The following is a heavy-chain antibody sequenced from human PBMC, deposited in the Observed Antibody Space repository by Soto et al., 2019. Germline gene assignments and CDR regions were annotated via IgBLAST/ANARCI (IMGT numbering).Heavy chain of an antibody. Sequence: QVQLVQSGGGVVQRGGSLRLSCATSGFTFSNYGMHWVRLAPGMGLEWVAVTRHDGTNKYYADSVKGRCTISRDNSKNTVHLQMNSLRGEDTAVYYCARDLSGPLDYWGQGTLVTVSS. V-gene: IGHV3-33*01. CDR3: ARDLSGPLDY. CDR1: GFTFSNYG. CDR2: TRHDGTNK. J-gene: IGHJ4*02.